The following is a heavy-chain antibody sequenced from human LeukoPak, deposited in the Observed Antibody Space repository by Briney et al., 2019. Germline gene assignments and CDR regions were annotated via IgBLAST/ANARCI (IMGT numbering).Heavy chain of an antibody. J-gene: IGHJ4*02. CDR3: ARGDGYYDILTGYYGDTPGDY. CDR1: GFTFSSYS. V-gene: IGHV3-48*01. D-gene: IGHD3-9*01. CDR2: ISSSSSTI. Sequence: GGSLRLSCAASGFTFSSYSMNWVRQAPGKGLEWVSYISSSSSTIYYADSVKGRFTISRDNAKNSLYLQMNSLRAEDTAVYYCARGDGYYDILTGYYGDTPGDYWGQGTLVTVSS.